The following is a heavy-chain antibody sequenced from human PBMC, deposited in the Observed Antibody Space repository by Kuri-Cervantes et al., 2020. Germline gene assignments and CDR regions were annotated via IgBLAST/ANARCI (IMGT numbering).Heavy chain of an antibody. CDR2: INYSGST. Sequence: SETLSLTCAVYGGSFSGYYWSWVRQPPGKGLEWIGEINYSGSTNYNPSLKSRVTISVDTSKNQFSLKLSSVTAADTAVYYCARVVRYCSGGSCYSGWFDPWGQGTLVTVSS. CDR3: ARVVRYCSGGSCYSGWFDP. D-gene: IGHD2-15*01. V-gene: IGHV4-34*01. J-gene: IGHJ5*02. CDR1: GGSFSGYY.